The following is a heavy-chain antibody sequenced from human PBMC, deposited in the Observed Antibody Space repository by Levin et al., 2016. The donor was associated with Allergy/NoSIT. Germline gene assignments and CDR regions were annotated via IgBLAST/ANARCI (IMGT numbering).Heavy chain of an antibody. J-gene: IGHJ3*02. CDR2: IDPSDSYT. D-gene: IGHD3/OR15-3a*01. CDR1: GYSFTSYW. CDR3: ASDPGYYTGRGAFDI. Sequence: GESLKISCKGSGYSFTSYWISWVRQMPGKGLEWMGRIDPSDSYTNYSPSFQGHVTISADKSISTAYLQWSSLKASDTAMYYCASDPGYYTGRGAFDIWGQGTMVTVSS. V-gene: IGHV5-10-1*01.